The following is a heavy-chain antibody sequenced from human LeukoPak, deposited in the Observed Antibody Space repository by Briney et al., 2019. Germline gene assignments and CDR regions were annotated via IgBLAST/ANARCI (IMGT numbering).Heavy chain of an antibody. CDR2: INHSGST. CDR1: GGFFSGYY. V-gene: IGHV4-34*01. J-gene: IGHJ4*02. D-gene: IGHD5-18*01. CDR3: ARDVAMVSSRMGY. Sequence: SETLSLTCAVYGGFFSGYYWSWIRQPPGKGLEWIGEINHSGSTNYNPSLKSRVTISVDTSKNQFSLKLSSVTAADTAVYYCARDVAMVSSRMGYWGQGTLVTVSS.